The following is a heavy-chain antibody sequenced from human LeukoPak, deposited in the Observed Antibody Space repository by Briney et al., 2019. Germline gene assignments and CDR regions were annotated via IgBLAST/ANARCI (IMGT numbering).Heavy chain of an antibody. J-gene: IGHJ6*02. CDR3: AKGGSSPPSDGMDV. V-gene: IGHV3-23*01. Sequence: PGGSLRLSCAASGFTFSSYAMSWVRRAPGKGLEWVSAISGSGGSTYYADSVKGRFTISRDNSKNTLYLQMNSLRAEDTAVYYCAKGGSSPPSDGMDVWGQGTTVTVSS. CDR1: GFTFSSYA. D-gene: IGHD6-13*01. CDR2: ISGSGGST.